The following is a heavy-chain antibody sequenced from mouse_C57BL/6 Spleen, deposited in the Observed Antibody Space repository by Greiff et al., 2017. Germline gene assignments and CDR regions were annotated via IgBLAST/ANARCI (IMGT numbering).Heavy chain of an antibody. D-gene: IGHD4-1*01. Sequence: EVHLVESGPGMVKPSQSLSLTCTVTGYSITSGYDWHWIRHFPGNQLEWLGYISYSGSPNYNPSLKSRISITHDTSKNHFFLKLNSVTTEDTATYYCARVPLWDVCAMDYWGQGTSVTVSS. J-gene: IGHJ4*01. CDR3: ARVPLWDVCAMDY. CDR2: ISYSGSP. CDR1: GYSITSGYD. V-gene: IGHV3-1*01.